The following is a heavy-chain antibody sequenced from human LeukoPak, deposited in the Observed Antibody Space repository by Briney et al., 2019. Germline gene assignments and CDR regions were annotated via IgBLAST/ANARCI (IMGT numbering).Heavy chain of an antibody. CDR1: GFTFSNAW. Sequence: RTGGSLRRSCAASGFTFSNAWMNWVRQAPGKGLEWVGLIKSKSAGETTDYAAPVRGRVTISRDDSKNTLYLQMNSLKTEDTGIYYCTTLWYYYNNTDYWGQGTLVTVSS. V-gene: IGHV3-15*01. CDR2: IKSKSAGETT. J-gene: IGHJ4*02. CDR3: TTLWYYYNNTDY. D-gene: IGHD3-22*01.